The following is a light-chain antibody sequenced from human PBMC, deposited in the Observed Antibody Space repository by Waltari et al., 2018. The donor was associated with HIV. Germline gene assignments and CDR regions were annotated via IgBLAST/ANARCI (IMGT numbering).Light chain of an antibody. J-gene: IGLJ3*02. CDR2: EVS. CDR3: SSYAGTNNWV. Sequence: QSALTQPPSASGSPGQSVPISSPGTVSDVGASNYVPWSQQHPGKAPKLLIYEVSTRPSGVPDRFSGSKSDNTASLTVSGLQADDEADYYCSSYAGTNNWVFGGGTKLTVL. CDR1: VSDVGASNY. V-gene: IGLV2-8*01.